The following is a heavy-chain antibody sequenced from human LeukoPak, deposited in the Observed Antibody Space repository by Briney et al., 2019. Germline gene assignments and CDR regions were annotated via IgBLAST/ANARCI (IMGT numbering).Heavy chain of an antibody. CDR3: ARDYYDTDAFDI. Sequence: SLKGSCKASGGTFISYAISCVRHAPGQGLEWMGRIITIFVTANYAQTFEGRVTITTDESTSTAYMELSSLRSEDTAVYYCARDYYDTDAFDIWGQGTMVTVSS. J-gene: IGHJ3*02. D-gene: IGHD3-22*01. CDR2: IITIFVTA. V-gene: IGHV1-69*05. CDR1: GGTFISYA.